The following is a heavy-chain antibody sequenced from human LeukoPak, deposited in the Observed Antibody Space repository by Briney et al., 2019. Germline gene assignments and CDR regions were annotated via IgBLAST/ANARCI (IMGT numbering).Heavy chain of an antibody. CDR2: IWSDATEK. D-gene: IGHD4-11*01. J-gene: IGHJ4*02. CDR1: GFTYSHYG. CDR3: AKDAQRGCDYSKSLEY. Sequence: GGSLRLSCAASGFTYSHYGMHWVRQAPGKGLEWVAVIWSDATEKYYSDAVKGRFTISRDNSRNTLYLQMNSLRGEDTAVYYCAKDAQRGCDYSKSLEYWGQGTLVTVSS. V-gene: IGHV3-33*06.